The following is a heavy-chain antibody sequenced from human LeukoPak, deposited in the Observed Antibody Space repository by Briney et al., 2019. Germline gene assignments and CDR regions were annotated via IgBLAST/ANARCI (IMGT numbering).Heavy chain of an antibody. CDR2: IKQDGSEK. J-gene: IGHJ4*02. Sequence: GGSLRLSCVASGFSFNNYRMTWVRQAPGKGLEWVANIKQDGSEKQYVDSVKGRFAISRDNAKKSLYLQINTLRAEDTAVYYCVRGPHIAATSYWGQGTLVTVSS. V-gene: IGHV3-7*03. D-gene: IGHD6-25*01. CDR1: GFSFNNYR. CDR3: VRGPHIAATSY.